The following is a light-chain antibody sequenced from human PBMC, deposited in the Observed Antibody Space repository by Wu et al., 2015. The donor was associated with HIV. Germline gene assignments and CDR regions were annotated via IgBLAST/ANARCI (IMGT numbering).Light chain of an antibody. CDR1: QAISSY. V-gene: IGKV1-9*01. CDR3: QQLNTYPLT. J-gene: IGKJ4*01. CDR2: AAS. Sequence: DIQLTQSPSFLSASVGDRVTITCRASQAISSYLAWYQQKPGQAPKLLIYAASTLQSGVPSRFSGSGSGTEFSLTISSLQPEDFATYYCQQLNTYPLTFGRGYQGGDQT.